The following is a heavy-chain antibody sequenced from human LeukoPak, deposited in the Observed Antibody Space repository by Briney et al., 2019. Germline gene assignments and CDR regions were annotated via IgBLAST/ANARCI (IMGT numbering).Heavy chain of an antibody. CDR3: AATRAIVVVVAALAY. CDR2: INHSGST. D-gene: IGHD2-15*01. Sequence: SETLSLTCAVYGGPLSGYHWSWIRQTPGKGLEWIGEINHSGSTNYNPSLKSRVTISLDTSKKQFSLKLSSVTAADTAVYFCAATRAIVVVVAALAYWGQGTLVTVSS. J-gene: IGHJ4*02. CDR1: GGPLSGYH. V-gene: IGHV4-34*01.